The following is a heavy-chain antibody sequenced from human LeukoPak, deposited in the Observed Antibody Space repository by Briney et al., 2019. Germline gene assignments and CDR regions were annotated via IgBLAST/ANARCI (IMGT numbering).Heavy chain of an antibody. CDR2: ISAGSRHI. J-gene: IGHJ5*02. Sequence: GGSLRLSCEASGFTFSIYTMNWVRQAPGKGLEWVSLISAGSRHIYYADSVRGRFTISRDDAKNSLYLQMNSLRAEDTAVYHCARDGYQVPTIFGTFDPWGQGTLVTVSS. V-gene: IGHV3-21*01. CDR1: GFTFSIYT. D-gene: IGHD3-3*01. CDR3: ARDGYQVPTIFGTFDP.